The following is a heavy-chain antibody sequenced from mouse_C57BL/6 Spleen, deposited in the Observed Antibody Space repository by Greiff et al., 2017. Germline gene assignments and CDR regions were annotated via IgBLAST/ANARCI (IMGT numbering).Heavy chain of an antibody. V-gene: IGHV5-17*01. D-gene: IGHD1-1*01. CDR1: GFTFSDYG. Sequence: EVQGVESGGGLVKPGGSLKLSCAASGFTFSDYGMHWVRQAPEKGLEWVAYISSGSSTIYYADTVKGRFTISRDNAKNTLFLQMTSLRSEDTAMYYCARPLITTVVDAMDYWGQGTSVTVSS. J-gene: IGHJ4*01. CDR3: ARPLITTVVDAMDY. CDR2: ISSGSSTI.